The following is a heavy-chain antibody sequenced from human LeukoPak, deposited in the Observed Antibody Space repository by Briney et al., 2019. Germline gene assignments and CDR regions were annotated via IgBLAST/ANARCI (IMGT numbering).Heavy chain of an antibody. CDR3: ARGIWYDFWSGYYEDSSGYYLDY. D-gene: IGHD3-3*01. CDR2: ISAYNGNT. Sequence: ASVKVSCKASGGTFSSYAISWVRQAPGQGLEWMGGISAYNGNTNYAQKLQGRVTMTTDTSTSTAYMELRSLRSDDTAVYYCARGIWYDFWSGYYEDSSGYYLDYWGQGTLVTVSS. CDR1: GGTFSSYA. J-gene: IGHJ4*02. V-gene: IGHV1-18*01.